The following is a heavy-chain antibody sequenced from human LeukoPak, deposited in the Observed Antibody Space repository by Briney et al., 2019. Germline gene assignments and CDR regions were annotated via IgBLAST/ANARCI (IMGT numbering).Heavy chain of an antibody. CDR2: INHSGST. J-gene: IGHJ5*02. Sequence: PSETLSLTCEVYGGSFSGYYWSWIRQPPGKGLEWIGEINHSGSTNYNPSLKSRVTISVETSKNQFSLKLKSVTAADTAVYYCARGGYYGSGNDFRFDPWGQGTLVTVSS. V-gene: IGHV4-34*01. CDR3: ARGGYYGSGNDFRFDP. CDR1: GGSFSGYY. D-gene: IGHD3-10*01.